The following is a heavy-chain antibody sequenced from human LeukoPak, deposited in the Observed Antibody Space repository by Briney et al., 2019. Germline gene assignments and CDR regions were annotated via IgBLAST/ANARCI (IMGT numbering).Heavy chain of an antibody. CDR2: IKNKTNGGTT. D-gene: IGHD2-2*01. V-gene: IGHV3-15*01. Sequence: PGGSLRLSCEASGFIFSSAWMTWVRQAPGKGLEWVGHIKNKTNGGTTDYAAPVKGRFNISRDDSKKTLYLQMNRLRTEDTAVYYCARGLCTSTGCYQGPFDFWGQGMLVTVSS. J-gene: IGHJ4*02. CDR1: GFIFSSAW. CDR3: ARGLCTSTGCYQGPFDF.